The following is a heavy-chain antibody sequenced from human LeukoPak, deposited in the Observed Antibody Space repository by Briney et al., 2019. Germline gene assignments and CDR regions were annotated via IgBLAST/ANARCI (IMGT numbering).Heavy chain of an antibody. D-gene: IGHD3-10*01. J-gene: IGHJ5*02. V-gene: IGHV4-59*11. CDR3: ARGHYGLGP. CDR2: IYHSGDI. CDR1: GASISSHY. Sequence: PSETLSLTCTVSGASISSHYWSWVGQSPGRGLEWIAYIYHSGDINYNPSLKSRVTISVDTSKNQVSLKLTSVTAADTAVYYCARGHYGLGPWGQGTLVTVSS.